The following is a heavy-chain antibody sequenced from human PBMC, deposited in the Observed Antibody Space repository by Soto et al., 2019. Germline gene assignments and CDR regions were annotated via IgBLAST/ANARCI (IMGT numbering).Heavy chain of an antibody. Sequence: PGGSLRLSCAASGITTSFYWMSWVRQAPGKGLEWVGRIKSKTDGGTTDYAAPVKGRFTISRDDSKNTLYLQMNSLKTEDTAVYYCTTSYYYDSTVDYWGQGTLVTVSS. CDR1: GITTSFYW. D-gene: IGHD3-22*01. J-gene: IGHJ4*02. CDR3: TTSYYYDSTVDY. CDR2: IKSKTDGGTT. V-gene: IGHV3-15*01.